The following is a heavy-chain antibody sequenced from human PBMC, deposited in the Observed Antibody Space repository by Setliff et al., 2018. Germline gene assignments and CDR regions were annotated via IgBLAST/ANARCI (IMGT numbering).Heavy chain of an antibody. D-gene: IGHD2-21*01. CDR1: GFTFSSYS. CDR2: ISATSLNT. J-gene: IGHJ4*02. CDR3: ARDNHGGAHDH. Sequence: AGGSLRLSCAASGFTFSSYSMHWLRQAPGRGLEWVAYISATSLNTYYADSVKGRFTISRDNAEDSHYLQMNSLRADDAALYYCARDNHGGAHDHWGQGSLVTVSS. V-gene: IGHV3-48*01.